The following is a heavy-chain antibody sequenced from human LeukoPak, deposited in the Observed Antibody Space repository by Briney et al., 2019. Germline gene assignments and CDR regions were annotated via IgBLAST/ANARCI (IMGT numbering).Heavy chain of an antibody. CDR2: MNPNSGNT. D-gene: IGHD6-13*01. CDR3: ARERYSSSWYYYMDV. V-gene: IGHV1-8*01. Sequence: ASVKVSCKGSGYTFTSYDINWVRQATGQGLEWMGWMNPNSGNTGYAQKFQGRVTMTRNTSISTAYMELSSLRSEDTAVYYCARERYSSSWYYYMDVWGKGTTVTVSS. CDR1: GYTFTSYD. J-gene: IGHJ6*03.